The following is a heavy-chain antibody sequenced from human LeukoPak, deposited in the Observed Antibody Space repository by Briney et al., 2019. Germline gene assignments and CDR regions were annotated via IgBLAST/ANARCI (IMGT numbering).Heavy chain of an antibody. Sequence: PGGSLRLSCAASGFSFSTYTMNWARQAPGKGLEWVSYITSSSSTIYYADSVKGRFTISRDNAKNSLYLQMNSLRAEDTALYYCAKDSKTCSGGSCHPYYYGMDVWGQGTTVTVSS. CDR1: GFSFSTYT. V-gene: IGHV3-48*04. CDR2: ITSSSSTI. D-gene: IGHD2-15*01. J-gene: IGHJ6*02. CDR3: AKDSKTCSGGSCHPYYYGMDV.